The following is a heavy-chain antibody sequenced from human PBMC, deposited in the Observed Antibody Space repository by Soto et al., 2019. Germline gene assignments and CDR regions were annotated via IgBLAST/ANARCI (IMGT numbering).Heavy chain of an antibody. CDR3: AKKNYDSSGYSDV. V-gene: IGHV3-23*01. Sequence: VQLLESGGGLIQPGGSLRLSCAASGFTFSSFAMSWVRQAPGKGLEWVSIISGTGDNTYYADSVKVRFTISRDNSKNTGYLQMNSLRAEDTAVYYCAKKNYDSSGYSDVWGQGTTVTVSS. CDR2: ISGTGDNT. J-gene: IGHJ6*02. CDR1: GFTFSSFA. D-gene: IGHD3-22*01.